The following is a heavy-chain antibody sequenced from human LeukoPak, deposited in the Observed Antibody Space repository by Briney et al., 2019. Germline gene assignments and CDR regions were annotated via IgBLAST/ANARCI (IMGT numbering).Heavy chain of an antibody. D-gene: IGHD3-22*01. V-gene: IGHV1-3*01. CDR2: INPGNGNT. Sequence: ASVKVSCKASGYTFTSYAMHWVRQARGKRLEGMGWINPGNGNTKYSRKFQGRVTITRDRSARTAYMELSSLRSEDTAVYYCAREGSDSSGRYYYYYGMDVWGKGTTVTVSS. J-gene: IGHJ6*04. CDR1: GYTFTSYA. CDR3: AREGSDSSGRYYYYYGMDV.